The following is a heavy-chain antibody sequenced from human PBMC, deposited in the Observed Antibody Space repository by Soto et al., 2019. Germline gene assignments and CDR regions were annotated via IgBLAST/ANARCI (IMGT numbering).Heavy chain of an antibody. D-gene: IGHD1-26*01. CDR2: ISSSSSYR. CDR1: GFTFSSYS. J-gene: IGHJ4*02. CDR3: ARDRVRLRGASPPLDY. V-gene: IGHV3-21*01. Sequence: PGGSLRLSCAASGFTFSSYSMNWVRQAPGKGLEWVSSISSSSSYRYYADSVKGRFTISRDNAKNSLYLQMNSLRAEDTAVYYCARDRVRLRGASPPLDYWGQGALVTVSS.